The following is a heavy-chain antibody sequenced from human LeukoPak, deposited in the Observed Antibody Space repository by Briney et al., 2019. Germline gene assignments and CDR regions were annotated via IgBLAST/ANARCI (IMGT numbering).Heavy chain of an antibody. Sequence: SETLSLTCTLSGGSISTYYWSWIRQPPGKGLEWIGYIYHSGSTNYNPSLKSRVTISVDTSKNQFSLKLSSVTAADTAVYYCARYMRRGPDYWGQGNLVTVSS. J-gene: IGHJ4*02. CDR2: IYHSGST. CDR3: ARYMRRGPDY. CDR1: GGSISTYY. D-gene: IGHD2-2*01. V-gene: IGHV4-59*12.